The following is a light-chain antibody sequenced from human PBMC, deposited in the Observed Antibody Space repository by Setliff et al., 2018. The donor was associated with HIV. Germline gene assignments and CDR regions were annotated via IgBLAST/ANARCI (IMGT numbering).Light chain of an antibody. CDR2: RNN. CDR1: SSNIGSNY. J-gene: IGLJ3*02. Sequence: QSVLTQPPSASGTPGQRVPISCSGSSSNIGSNYIYWYQQLPGTGPKLLIYRNNQRPSAVPDRFSGSKSGTSAPLAISGLRSEDEADYFCAAWDDSLSGWVFGGGTKVTVL. V-gene: IGLV1-47*01. CDR3: AAWDDSLSGWV.